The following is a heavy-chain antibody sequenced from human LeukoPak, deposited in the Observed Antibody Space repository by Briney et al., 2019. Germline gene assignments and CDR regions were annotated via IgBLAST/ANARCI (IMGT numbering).Heavy chain of an antibody. CDR1: GGSFSGYY. V-gene: IGHV4-34*01. Sequence: SETLSLTCAVYGGSFSGYYWSWIRQPPGKGLEWIGEINHSGSTNYNPSHKSRVTISVDTSKNQFSLKLSSVTAADTAVYYCARALHPIDYWGQGTLVTVSS. CDR3: ARALHPIDY. D-gene: IGHD4-11*01. J-gene: IGHJ4*02. CDR2: INHSGST.